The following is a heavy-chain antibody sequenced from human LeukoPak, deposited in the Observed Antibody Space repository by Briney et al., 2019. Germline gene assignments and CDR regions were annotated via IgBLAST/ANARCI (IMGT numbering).Heavy chain of an antibody. J-gene: IGHJ5*02. V-gene: IGHV3-23*01. CDR2: IDASGGST. CDR3: AKGSGSGWYGWFAP. D-gene: IGHD6-19*01. Sequence: GGSLRLSCAASGFTFSSYAMAWVRQAPGKGLEWVSSIDASGGSTYYADSVKGRFTISRDNSKNTFFLQMNTLRAADTAVYYCAKGSGSGWYGWFAPWGQGTLVTVSS. CDR1: GFTFSSYA.